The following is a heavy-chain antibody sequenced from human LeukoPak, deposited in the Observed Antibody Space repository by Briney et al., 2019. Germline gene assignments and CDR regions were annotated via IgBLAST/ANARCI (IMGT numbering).Heavy chain of an antibody. CDR3: ARSAGGWELLVPDNAFDI. Sequence: ASVKVSCKASGGTFSSYAISWVRQAPGQGLEWMGRIIPILGIANYAQKFQGRVTITADKSTSTAYMELSSLRSEDTAVYYCARSAGGWELLVPDNAFDIWGQGTMVTVSS. CDR2: IIPILGIA. D-gene: IGHD1-26*01. V-gene: IGHV1-69*04. J-gene: IGHJ3*02. CDR1: GGTFSSYA.